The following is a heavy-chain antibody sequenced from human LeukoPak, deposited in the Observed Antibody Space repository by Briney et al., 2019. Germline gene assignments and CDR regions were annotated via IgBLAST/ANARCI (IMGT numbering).Heavy chain of an antibody. CDR1: GGSISSYY. CDR2: IYYSGST. CDR3: ARGDSSGTDIYFQH. J-gene: IGHJ1*01. D-gene: IGHD6-19*01. Sequence: SETLSLTCTVSGGSISSYYWSWIRQPPGKGLEWIGYIYYSGSTNYNPSLKSRVTISVDTSKNQFSLKLSSVTAADTAVYYCARGDSSGTDIYFQHWGQGTLVTVSS. V-gene: IGHV4-59*01.